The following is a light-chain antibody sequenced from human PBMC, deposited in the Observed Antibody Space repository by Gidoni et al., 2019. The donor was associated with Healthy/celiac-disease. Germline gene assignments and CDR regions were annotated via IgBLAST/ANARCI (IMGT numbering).Light chain of an antibody. J-gene: IGKJ1*01. CDR3: QQYNSYSWT. Sequence: DIQMTQSPSTLSASVGDRVTITCRASQSISSWLAWYQQKPSRFSGSGSGTEFTLTISSLQPDDFATYYCQQYNSYSWTFGQXTKVEIK. V-gene: IGKV1-5*01. CDR1: QSISSW.